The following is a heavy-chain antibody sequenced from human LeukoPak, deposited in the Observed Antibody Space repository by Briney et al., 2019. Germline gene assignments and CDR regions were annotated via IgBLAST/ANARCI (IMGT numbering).Heavy chain of an antibody. CDR1: GGSVNSGNYY. CDR2: IHYRGSP. D-gene: IGHD2-2*01. Sequence: SETLSLTCTVSGGSVNSGNYYWTWIRQFPGKRLEWIGHIHYRGSPDYNPSLTSRVTISVDTSKNQFSLRLTSVTAADTAVYYCARYSTSWDYWGQGTLVTVSS. V-gene: IGHV4-61*01. CDR3: ARYSTSWDY. J-gene: IGHJ4*02.